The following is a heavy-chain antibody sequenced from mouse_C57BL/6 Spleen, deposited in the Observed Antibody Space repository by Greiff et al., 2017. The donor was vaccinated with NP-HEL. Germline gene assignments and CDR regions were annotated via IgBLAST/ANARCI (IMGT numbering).Heavy chain of an antibody. J-gene: IGHJ3*01. CDR1: GYAFSSSW. V-gene: IGHV1-82*01. CDR3: AEEGIYDGYL. CDR2: IYPGDGDT. D-gene: IGHD2-3*01. Sequence: VHLVESGPELVKPGASVKISCKASGYAFSSSWMNWVKQRPGKGLEWIGRIYPGDGDTNYNGKFKGKATLTADKSSSTAYMQLSSLTSEDSAVYFCAEEGIYDGYLWGQGTLVTVSA.